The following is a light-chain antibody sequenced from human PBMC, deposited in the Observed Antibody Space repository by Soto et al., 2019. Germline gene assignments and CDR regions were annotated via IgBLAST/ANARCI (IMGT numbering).Light chain of an antibody. J-gene: IGKJ1*01. V-gene: IGKV3-11*01. CDR3: QHYGSSRT. CDR2: DAS. Sequence: ETVLTQSPATLSLSPGESATLSCRASQSVSTYLAWYQQKPGQAPRLLISDASNRATGIPARFSGSGSGTEFTLTISRLEPEDFAVYYCQHYGSSRTFGQGTKVDIK. CDR1: QSVSTY.